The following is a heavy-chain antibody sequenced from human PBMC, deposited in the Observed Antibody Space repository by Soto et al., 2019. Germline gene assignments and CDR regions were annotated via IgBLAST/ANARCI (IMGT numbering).Heavy chain of an antibody. CDR2: IIAYNGNT. Sequence: QVQLVQSGAEVKKPGAAVKVSCKASVYTFTSYGLSWVRQAPGQGREWMGCIIAYNGNTNYAQKLQGRVTMTTDTSTSTAYMELRSLRSDDTAVYYCARDLNGNHFDYWGQGTLVTVSS. D-gene: IGHD2-8*01. V-gene: IGHV1-18*01. CDR1: VYTFTSYG. CDR3: ARDLNGNHFDY. J-gene: IGHJ4*02.